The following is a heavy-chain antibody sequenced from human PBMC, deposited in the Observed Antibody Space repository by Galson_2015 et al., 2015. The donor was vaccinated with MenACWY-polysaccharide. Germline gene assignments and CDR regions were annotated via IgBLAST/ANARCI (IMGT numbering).Heavy chain of an antibody. Sequence: SVKVSCKASGYIFTNFGISWVRQAPGQGLEWLGWINVNKGNTNHPQKLQGRVTMTADTSTSTAYMELRNLRSDDTAVYYCARDAVDYSSSSSFTHCYFDHWGQGTPVTVSS. CDR1: GYIFTNFG. CDR2: INVNKGNT. CDR3: ARDAVDYSSSSSFTHCYFDH. V-gene: IGHV1-18*01. J-gene: IGHJ4*02. D-gene: IGHD2-2*01.